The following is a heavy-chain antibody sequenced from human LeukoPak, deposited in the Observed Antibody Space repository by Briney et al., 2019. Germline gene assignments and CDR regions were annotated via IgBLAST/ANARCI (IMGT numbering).Heavy chain of an antibody. Sequence: GWSLRLSCAASGFTFSSYGMHWVRQAPGKGLEWVAGIWYDGSNKYYADSVKGRFTISRDNSKNTLYLQMNSLRAEDTAVYYCARDLRGNGDEKEYYFDYWGQGTLVTVSS. CDR3: ARDLRGNGDEKEYYFDY. V-gene: IGHV3-33*01. CDR2: IWYDGSNK. J-gene: IGHJ4*02. D-gene: IGHD4-17*01. CDR1: GFTFSSYG.